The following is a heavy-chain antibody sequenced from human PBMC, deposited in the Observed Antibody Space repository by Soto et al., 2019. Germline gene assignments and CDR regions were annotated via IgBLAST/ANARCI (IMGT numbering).Heavy chain of an antibody. D-gene: IGHD1-1*01. CDR2: IIPVFGTA. V-gene: IGHV1-69*01. J-gene: IGHJ1*01. CDR3: ARGWNDFPH. Sequence: QVQLVQSGAEVKKPGSSVKVSCKASGGTFSSYAISWVRQAPGQGLECMGGIIPVFGTANYAQKFQGRVTITADESTSTVYMERSSLRSEDTAVYYCARGWNDFPHWGQGTLVTVSS. CDR1: GGTFSSYA.